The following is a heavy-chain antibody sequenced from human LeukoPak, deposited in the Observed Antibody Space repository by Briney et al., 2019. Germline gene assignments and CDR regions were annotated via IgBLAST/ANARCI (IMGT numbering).Heavy chain of an antibody. D-gene: IGHD3-16*01. CDR2: ISSSSSYI. CDR1: GFTFSSYS. V-gene: IGHV3-21*01. Sequence: GGSLRLSCAASGFTFSSYSMNWVRQAPGKGLEWVSSISSSSSYIYYADSVKGRFTISRDNAKNSLYLQMNSLRAEDTAVYYCARDSRGIRQYYYYMDVWGKGTTVTVSS. CDR3: ARDSRGIRQYYYYMDV. J-gene: IGHJ6*03.